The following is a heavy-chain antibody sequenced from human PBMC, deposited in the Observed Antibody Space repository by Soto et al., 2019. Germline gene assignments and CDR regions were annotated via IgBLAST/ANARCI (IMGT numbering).Heavy chain of an antibody. CDR2: IIPIFGTA. CDR3: SSPTKPLYYSYGMDV. V-gene: IGHV1-69*12. Sequence: QVQLVQSGAEVKKPGSSVKVSCKASGGTFSSYAISWVRQAPGQGLEWMGGIIPIFGTANYAQKFQGRVTITADESTSTAYMELSSLTSEDTAVYYCSSPTKPLYYSYGMDVWGQGTTVTVSS. J-gene: IGHJ6*02. D-gene: IGHD1-1*01. CDR1: GGTFSSYA.